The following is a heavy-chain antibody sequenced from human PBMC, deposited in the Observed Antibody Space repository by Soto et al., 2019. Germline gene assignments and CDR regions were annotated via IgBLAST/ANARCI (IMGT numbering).Heavy chain of an antibody. CDR3: APLSVSLSGPYGIHV. Sequence: PPETLSLTCSVPGYSVSSSDYYWAWFRQPPGKGLEWIGSMLYSGLTYYNPSLKSRVTLSVDTSKNQFSVRLNSVTASDTAVYYCAPLSVSLSGPYGIHVWGQGTTVTVSS. J-gene: IGHJ6*02. CDR1: GYSVSSSDYY. V-gene: IGHV4-39*01. CDR2: MLYSGLT. D-gene: IGHD2-15*01.